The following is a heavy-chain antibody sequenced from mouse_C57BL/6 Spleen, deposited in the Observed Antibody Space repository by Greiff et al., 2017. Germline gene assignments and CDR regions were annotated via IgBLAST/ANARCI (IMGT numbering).Heavy chain of an antibody. CDR1: GYTFTDYE. Sequence: VKLMESGAELVRPGASVTLSCKASGYTFTDYEMPWVKQTPVRGLEWIGAIVPETGGTAYNQKFKGKAILTADKSSSTTSMELRSLTSEDSAVDYCTRPVREDYWGKGTTLTVSS. CDR3: TRPVREDY. V-gene: IGHV1-15*01. J-gene: IGHJ2*01. D-gene: IGHD3-1*01. CDR2: IVPETGGT.